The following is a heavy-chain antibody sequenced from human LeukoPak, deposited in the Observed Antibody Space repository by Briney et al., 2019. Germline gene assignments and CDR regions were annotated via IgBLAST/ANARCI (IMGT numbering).Heavy chain of an antibody. CDR3: ARDLDYYDSSGDPFDY. D-gene: IGHD3-22*01. CDR2: IKQDGSEK. CDR1: GFSLSAYW. Sequence: GGSLRLSCAASGFSLSAYWMTWVRQAPGKGLEWVANIKQDGSEKYYVDSVKGRFTISRDNAKNSLYLQMNSLRAEDTAVYYCARDLDYYDSSGDPFDYWGQGTLVTVSS. J-gene: IGHJ4*02. V-gene: IGHV3-7*01.